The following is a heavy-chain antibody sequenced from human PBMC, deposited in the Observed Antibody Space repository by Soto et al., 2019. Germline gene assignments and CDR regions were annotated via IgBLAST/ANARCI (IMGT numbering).Heavy chain of an antibody. CDR2: INHSGST. Sequence: PSETLSLTCAVYGGSFSGYYWSWIRQPPGKGLEWIGEINHSGSTNYNPSLKSRVTISVDTSKNQFSLKLSSVTASDTAMYYCARHYTMVRGVIPNYYYGMDVWGQGTTVTVSS. CDR1: GGSFSGYY. D-gene: IGHD3-10*01. J-gene: IGHJ6*02. V-gene: IGHV4-34*01. CDR3: ARHYTMVRGVIPNYYYGMDV.